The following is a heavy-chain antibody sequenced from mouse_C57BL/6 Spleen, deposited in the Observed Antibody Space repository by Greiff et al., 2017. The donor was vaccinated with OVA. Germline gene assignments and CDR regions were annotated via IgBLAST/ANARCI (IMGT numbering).Heavy chain of an antibody. CDR3: ARPNGSSYRGYFDY. Sequence: EVQLQQSGGGLVQPGGSLKLSCAASGIDFSRYWMSWVRRAPGKGLEWIGEINPDSSTINYAPSLKDKFIISRDNAKNTLYLQMSKVRSEDTALYYCARPNGSSYRGYFDYWGQGTTLTVSS. J-gene: IGHJ2*01. CDR1: GIDFSRYW. V-gene: IGHV4-1*01. CDR2: INPDSSTI. D-gene: IGHD1-1*01.